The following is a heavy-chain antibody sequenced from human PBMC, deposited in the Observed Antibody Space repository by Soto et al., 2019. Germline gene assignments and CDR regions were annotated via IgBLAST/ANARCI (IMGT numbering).Heavy chain of an antibody. Sequence: QVQLVQSGAEVKKPEASVKVSCKASGYTFTSYYMHWVRQAPGQGLEWMGIINPSGGSTSYAQKFQGRVTMTRDTSTSTVYMELSSLRSEDTAVYYCARVRGPYSSSAPLDYWGQGTLVTVSS. CDR1: GYTFTSYY. D-gene: IGHD6-6*01. V-gene: IGHV1-46*01. J-gene: IGHJ4*02. CDR2: INPSGGST. CDR3: ARVRGPYSSSAPLDY.